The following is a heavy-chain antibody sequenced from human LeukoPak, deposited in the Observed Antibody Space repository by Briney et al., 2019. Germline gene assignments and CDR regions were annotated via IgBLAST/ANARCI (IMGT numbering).Heavy chain of an antibody. J-gene: IGHJ6*02. CDR2: INPNSGGT. D-gene: IGHD5-12*01. CDR1: VYTFTGYY. V-gene: IGHV1-2*02. CDR3: ARSISGYGYYYYGMDA. Sequence: ASVKVSCKASVYTFTGYYMQWVRQAPGHGLEWMGWINPNSGGTNYAQKFQGRVTMTRDTSISTAYMELSRLRSDDTAVYYCARSISGYGYYYYGMDAWGQGTTVTVSS.